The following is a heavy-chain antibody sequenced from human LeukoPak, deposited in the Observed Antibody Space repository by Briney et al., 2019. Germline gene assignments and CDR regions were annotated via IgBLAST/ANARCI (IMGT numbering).Heavy chain of an antibody. CDR1: GYTFTGYY. V-gene: IGHV1-2*02. CDR3: ARGDPRSLESNANDF. Sequence: ASVKVSCKAYGYTFTGYYMHWVRQAPGQGLEWMGWINAYSGGTNYAKKVQGRVTMTRDTSIRTAYMELSSLRSDDTAVYFCARGDPRSLESNANDFWGQGTLVTVSS. CDR2: INAYSGGT. J-gene: IGHJ4*02. D-gene: IGHD3-3*01.